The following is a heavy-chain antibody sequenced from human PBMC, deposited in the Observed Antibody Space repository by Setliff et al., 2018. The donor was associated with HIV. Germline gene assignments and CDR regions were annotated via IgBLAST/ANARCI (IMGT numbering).Heavy chain of an antibody. Sequence: GGSLRLSCAASGFNFRSYWMTWVRQAPGKELEWVANIKQDGSERYYVDSVKGRFTISRDNVKNSLYLQMNSLRAEDTAVYYCAKDYNFWSAHGAHPVDWGQGTLVTVSS. D-gene: IGHD3-3*01. CDR1: GFNFRSYW. CDR3: AKDYNFWSAHGAHPVD. CDR2: IKQDGSER. V-gene: IGHV3-7*01. J-gene: IGHJ4*02.